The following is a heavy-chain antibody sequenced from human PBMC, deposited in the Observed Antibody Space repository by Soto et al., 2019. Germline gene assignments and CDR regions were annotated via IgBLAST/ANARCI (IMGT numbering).Heavy chain of an antibody. CDR2: IYYSGST. V-gene: IGHV4-31*03. J-gene: IGHJ5*02. D-gene: IGHD6-6*01. CDR3: ARASIAARPAPNNWFDP. CDR1: GGSISSGGYY. Sequence: PSETLSLTCTVSGGSISSGGYYWSWIRQHPGKGLEWIGYIYYSGSTYYNPSLKSRVTISVDTSKNQFSLKLSSVTAADTAVYYCARASIAARPAPNNWFDPWGQGTLVTVSS.